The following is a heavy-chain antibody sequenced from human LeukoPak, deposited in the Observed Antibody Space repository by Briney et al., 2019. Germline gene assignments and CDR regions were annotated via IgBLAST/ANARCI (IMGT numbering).Heavy chain of an antibody. CDR1: GFTFSSYA. Sequence: PGRSLRLSFAASGFTFSSYAMHWVRQAPGKGLEWVAVISYDGSNKYYADSVKGRFTISRDNSKNTLYLQMNSLRAEDTAVYYCARDKVAMVRGVPMVPGDYWGQGTLVTVSS. D-gene: IGHD3-10*01. CDR2: ISYDGSNK. CDR3: ARDKVAMVRGVPMVPGDY. V-gene: IGHV3-30-3*01. J-gene: IGHJ4*02.